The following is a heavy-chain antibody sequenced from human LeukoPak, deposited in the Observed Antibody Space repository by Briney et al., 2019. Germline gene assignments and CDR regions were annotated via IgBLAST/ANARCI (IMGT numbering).Heavy chain of an antibody. Sequence: GGSLRLSCAASGLTFSSYAMHWVRQAPGKGLEWVVVISYDGSNKYYADSVKGRFTISRDNSKNTLYLQMNSLRAEDTAVYYCARGSGMGDSSGYYLGYWGQGTLVTVSS. CDR2: ISYDGSNK. CDR1: GLTFSSYA. J-gene: IGHJ4*02. D-gene: IGHD3-22*01. V-gene: IGHV3-30-3*01. CDR3: ARGSGMGDSSGYYLGY.